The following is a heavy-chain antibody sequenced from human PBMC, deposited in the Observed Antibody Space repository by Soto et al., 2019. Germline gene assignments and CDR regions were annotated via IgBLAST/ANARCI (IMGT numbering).Heavy chain of an antibody. CDR2: IVPIVDTS. CDR3: ARGWLRQGYLDY. V-gene: IGHV1-69*13. D-gene: IGHD5-12*01. Sequence: ASVKVSCKTSGGTFSSYAISWVRQAPGQGLEWMGGIVPIVDTSTYAQKFQGRVTITADESTSTVYMELSSLRAGDTAVYYCARGWLRQGYLDYWGQGTLVTVSS. J-gene: IGHJ4*02. CDR1: GGTFSSYA.